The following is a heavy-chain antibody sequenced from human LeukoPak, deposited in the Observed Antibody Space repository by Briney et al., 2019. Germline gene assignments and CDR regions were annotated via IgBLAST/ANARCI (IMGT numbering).Heavy chain of an antibody. CDR1: GFTFSSYA. J-gene: IGHJ3*02. Sequence: GGSLRLSCAASGFTFSSYAMHWVRQAPGKGLEWVAVISYDGSNKYYADSVKGRFTISRDNSKNTLYLQMNSLRAEDTAVYYCAELCLSPLGLRRVSFDIWGQGTMVTVSS. D-gene: IGHD2-2*01. CDR3: AELCLSPLGLRRVSFDI. CDR2: ISYDGSNK. V-gene: IGHV3-30-3*01.